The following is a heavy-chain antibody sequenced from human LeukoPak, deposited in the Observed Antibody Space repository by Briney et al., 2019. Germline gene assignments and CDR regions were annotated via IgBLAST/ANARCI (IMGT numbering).Heavy chain of an antibody. CDR2: IYYSGST. J-gene: IGHJ4*02. D-gene: IGHD3-3*01. Sequence: PSETLSLTCTVSGGSISSHYWSWIRQPPGKGLEWIGYIYYSGSTNYNPSLKSRVTISVDTSKNQFSLKPSSVTAADTAVYYCASTYYDFWSTEYYFDYWGQGTLVTVSS. CDR3: ASTYYDFWSTEYYFDY. V-gene: IGHV4-59*11. CDR1: GGSISSHY.